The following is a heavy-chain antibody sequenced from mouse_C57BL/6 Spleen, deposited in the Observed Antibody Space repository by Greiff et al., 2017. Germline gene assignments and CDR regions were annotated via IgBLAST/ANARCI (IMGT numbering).Heavy chain of an antibody. CDR1: GYAFSSSW. Sequence: QVQLQQSGPELVKPGASVKISCKASGYAFSSSWMNWVKQRPGKGLEWIGRIYPGDGDTNYNGKFKGKATLTADKSSSTAYMQLSSLTSEDSAVYFCARDGPYGYDPYWYCDVWGTGTTVTVSS. V-gene: IGHV1-82*01. J-gene: IGHJ1*03. D-gene: IGHD2-2*01. CDR3: ARDGPYGYDPYWYCDV. CDR2: IYPGDGDT.